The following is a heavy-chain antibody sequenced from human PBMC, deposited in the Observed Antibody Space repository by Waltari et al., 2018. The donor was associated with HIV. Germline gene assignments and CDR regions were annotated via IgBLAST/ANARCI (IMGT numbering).Heavy chain of an antibody. Sequence: QLLQSGGGSITPGGSLRLPCVAPGLSPSSFSLSFLRQPPGTALEWLSYRGTTPTARYYEDSVRDRFTVFTDKTKQSVYLQISKLQGGDSAVYYCARGLSYFDGKPLPWYLDLWGRGSRVTVAS. J-gene: IGHJ2*01. V-gene: IGHV3-11*04. D-gene: IGHD3-9*01. CDR3: ARGLSYFDGKPLPWYLDL. CDR2: RGTTPTAR. CDR1: GLSPSSFS.